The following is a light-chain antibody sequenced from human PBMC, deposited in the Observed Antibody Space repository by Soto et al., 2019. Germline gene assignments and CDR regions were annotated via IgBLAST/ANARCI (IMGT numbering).Light chain of an antibody. CDR3: QQFRSFPIT. J-gene: IGKJ5*01. CDR1: QDIGSH. V-gene: IGKV1D-16*01. Sequence: DIQMTQSPSSLSASVGDRVTITCRASQDIGSHLAWYQQKPEKAPKSLIYFASTLQSGVPSRFSASGSSTDFTLTISSLQPEDFATYYCQQFRSFPITFGQGTRLEIK. CDR2: FAS.